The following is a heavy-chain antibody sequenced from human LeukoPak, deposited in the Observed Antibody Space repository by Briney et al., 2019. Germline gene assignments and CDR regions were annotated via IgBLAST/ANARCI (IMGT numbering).Heavy chain of an antibody. D-gene: IGHD3-9*01. J-gene: IGHJ4*02. CDR1: GGSISSGGYY. CDR3: ARSYDILTGYLYYFDY. V-gene: IGHV4-31*03. CDR2: IYYSGST. Sequence: SQTLSLTCTVSGGSISSGGYYWSWIRQHPGKGLEWIGYIYYSGSTYYNPSLKSRVTISVDTSKNQFSLKLSSVTAADTAVYYCARSYDILTGYLYYFDYWGQGTLVTVSS.